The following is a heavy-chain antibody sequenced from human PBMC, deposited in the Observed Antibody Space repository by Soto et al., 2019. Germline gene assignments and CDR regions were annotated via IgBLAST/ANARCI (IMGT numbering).Heavy chain of an antibody. Sequence: GGSLRLSCTASGFTFGDYAMSWFRQAPGKGLEWVGFIRSKAYGGTTEYAASVKGRFTISRDDSKSIAYLQMNSLKTEDTAVYYCTRDREFLYYDSSGYHDAFDIWGQGTMVTVSS. CDR1: GFTFGDYA. D-gene: IGHD3-22*01. CDR3: TRDREFLYYDSSGYHDAFDI. CDR2: IRSKAYGGTT. J-gene: IGHJ3*02. V-gene: IGHV3-49*03.